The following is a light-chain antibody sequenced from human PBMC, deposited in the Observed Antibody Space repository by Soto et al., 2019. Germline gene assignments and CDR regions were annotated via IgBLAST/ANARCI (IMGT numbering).Light chain of an antibody. CDR3: QQGGT. CDR1: QRVSSY. CDR2: DAS. Sequence: EIVLTQSPATLSLSPGERATLSCRARQRVSSYLAWYQQNPGQAPRLLSYDASNMATGIPARFSGSGSGTDFTLTISSLEPEDFAVYYCQQGGTFGQGTKLEIK. J-gene: IGKJ2*01. V-gene: IGKV3-11*01.